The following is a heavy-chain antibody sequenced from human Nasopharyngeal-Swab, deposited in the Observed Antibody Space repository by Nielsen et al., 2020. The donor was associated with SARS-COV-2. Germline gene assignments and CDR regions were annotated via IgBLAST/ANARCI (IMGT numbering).Heavy chain of an antibody. CDR3: ARGYVHFDY. CDR2: IYYSGST. J-gene: IGHJ4*02. CDR1: GGSISSSSYY. Sequence: SETLSLTCTVSGGSISSSSYYWGWIRQPPGKGLEWIGSIYYSGSTYYHPSLKSRVTISVDTSKNQFSLKLSSVTAADTAVYYCARGYVHFDYWGQGTLVTVSS. V-gene: IGHV4-39*07. D-gene: IGHD2-2*01.